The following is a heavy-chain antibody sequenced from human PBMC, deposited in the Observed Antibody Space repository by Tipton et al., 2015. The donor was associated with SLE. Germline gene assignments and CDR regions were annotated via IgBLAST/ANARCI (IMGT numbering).Heavy chain of an antibody. CDR1: GGSISSYY. D-gene: IGHD6-19*01. CDR3: ARTRAGTGYFDY. V-gene: IGHV4-4*07. J-gene: IGHJ4*02. CDR2: IYTSGST. Sequence: LRLSCTVSGGSISSYYWSWFRQPAGKGLEWVGRIYTSGSTNYNPSLKSRATISVDTSKNQFSLKLSSVTAADTAVYYCARTRAGTGYFDYWGQGTLVTVSS.